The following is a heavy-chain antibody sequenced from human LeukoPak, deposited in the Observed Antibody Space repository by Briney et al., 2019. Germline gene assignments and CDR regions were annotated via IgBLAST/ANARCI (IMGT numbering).Heavy chain of an antibody. Sequence: GGSLRLSCAVSGFTFSSHWMHCVRQAPGKGLVWVSCINGDGSTTSYADSVKSRFTISRDNAKNTLYLQMNSLRAEDTAVYYCARDRGYCSGGSCYILDYWGQGTLVTVPS. CDR2: INGDGSTT. CDR1: GFTFSSHW. V-gene: IGHV3-74*01. CDR3: ARDRGYCSGGSCYILDY. J-gene: IGHJ4*02. D-gene: IGHD2-15*01.